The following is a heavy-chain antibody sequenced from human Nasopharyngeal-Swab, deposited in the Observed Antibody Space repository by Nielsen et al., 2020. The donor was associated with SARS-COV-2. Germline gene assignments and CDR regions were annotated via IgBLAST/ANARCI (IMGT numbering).Heavy chain of an antibody. CDR2: IYPGDSDT. V-gene: IGHV5-51*01. D-gene: IGHD2-15*01. Sequence: GESLKISCKGSEYSFNTYWIGWVRQMPGKGLEWMGIIYPGDSDTRYSPSFQGQVTISADKSISTAYLQWSSLKASDTAMYYCARLCSGGSCRDAFDIWGQGTMVTVSS. CDR1: EYSFNTYW. CDR3: ARLCSGGSCRDAFDI. J-gene: IGHJ3*02.